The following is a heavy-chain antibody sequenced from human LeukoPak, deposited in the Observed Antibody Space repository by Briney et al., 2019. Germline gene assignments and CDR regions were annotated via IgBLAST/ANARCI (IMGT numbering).Heavy chain of an antibody. Sequence: ASVKVSCKASGYTFNAHYMHWVRQAPGQGLEWMGIINPSGGSTSYAQKFQGRVTMTRDTSTSTVYMELSSLRSEDTAVYYCARDPYYYDSSGSFDYWGQGTLVTVSS. CDR1: GYTFNAHY. CDR3: ARDPYYYDSSGSFDY. J-gene: IGHJ4*02. CDR2: INPSGGST. V-gene: IGHV1-46*02. D-gene: IGHD3-22*01.